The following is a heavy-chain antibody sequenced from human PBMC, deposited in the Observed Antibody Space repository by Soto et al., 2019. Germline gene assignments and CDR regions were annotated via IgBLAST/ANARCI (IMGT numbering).Heavy chain of an antibody. CDR1: GGSVNSGRQY. V-gene: IGHV4-61*01. Sequence: PSETLSLTCTVSGGSVNSGRQYWSWIRQPPGQGLEWIGHIYDSGSTNYNPSLKSRVTISVDTSKNQFSLRLNSVTAADTAVYYCAKDGAVTPFDYWGQGTLVTVSS. CDR3: AKDGAVTPFDY. J-gene: IGHJ4*02. CDR2: IYDSGST. D-gene: IGHD4-4*01.